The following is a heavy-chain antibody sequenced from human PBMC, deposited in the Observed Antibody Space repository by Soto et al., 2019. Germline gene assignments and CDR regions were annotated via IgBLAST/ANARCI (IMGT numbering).Heavy chain of an antibody. Sequence: QVRLVQSGAEVKKPGASVKVSCKASGYIFTNYYIHWVRQAPGQGLEWMEIINPNGGSTNCAQEFQGRITLTRETSTSTVYMDLSSLTSDDTAVYYCARGLYSGDKWGQGTLVTVSS. CDR2: INPNGGST. CDR3: ARGLYSGDK. J-gene: IGHJ4*02. V-gene: IGHV1-46*01. D-gene: IGHD2-21*01. CDR1: GYIFTNYY.